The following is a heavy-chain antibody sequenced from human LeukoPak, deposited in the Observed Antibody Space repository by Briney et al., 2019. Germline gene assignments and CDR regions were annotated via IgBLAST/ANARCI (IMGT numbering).Heavy chain of an antibody. D-gene: IGHD3-22*01. V-gene: IGHV3-23*01. CDR2: IRGNADTT. Sequence: GGSLRLSCAASGFIFSNYGMSWVRQAPGKGLEWVSGIRGNADTTYYADSVKGRFSIFRDNSKNMLYLQMNSLRVEDTAVYYCAKGHADSSGYYYFDSWGQGTLVTVSS. CDR1: GFIFSNYG. CDR3: AKGHADSSGYYYFDS. J-gene: IGHJ4*02.